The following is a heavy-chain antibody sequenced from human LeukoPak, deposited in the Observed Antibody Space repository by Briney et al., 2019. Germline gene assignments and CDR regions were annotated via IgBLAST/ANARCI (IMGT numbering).Heavy chain of an antibody. CDR2: IYSGGST. J-gene: IGHJ6*02. V-gene: IGHV3-53*01. D-gene: IGHD2-2*01. Sequence: PGGSLRLSCAASGFTVSSNYMSWVRQAPGKGLEWVSVIYSGGSTYYADSVKGRFTISRDNAKNSLYLQMNSLRAEDTAVYYCARDALLGYCSSTSCQPGYYYYYGMDVWGQGTTVTVSS. CDR1: GFTVSSNY. CDR3: ARDALLGYCSSTSCQPGYYYYYGMDV.